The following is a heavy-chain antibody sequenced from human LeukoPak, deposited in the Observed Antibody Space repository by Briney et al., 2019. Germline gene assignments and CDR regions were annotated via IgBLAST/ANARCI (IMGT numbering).Heavy chain of an antibody. V-gene: IGHV4-4*07. CDR3: ARDQGSGWYYFDY. CDR1: GDSISSYY. J-gene: IGHJ4*02. Sequence: PSETLSLTCTVSGDSISSYYWSWIRQPAGKGLEWIGRIYISGSTKYNPSLKSRVTMSVDTSKNHFPLKLRSVTAADTAVYYCARDQGSGWYYFDYWGQGSLVTVSS. CDR2: IYISGST. D-gene: IGHD3-22*01.